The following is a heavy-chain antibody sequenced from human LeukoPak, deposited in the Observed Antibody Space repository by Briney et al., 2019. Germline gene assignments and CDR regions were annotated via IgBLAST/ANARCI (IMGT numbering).Heavy chain of an antibody. CDR2: INPNSGGT. V-gene: IGHV1-2*02. J-gene: IGHJ4*02. D-gene: IGHD2-8*01. Sequence: ASVKVSCKASGYTFTGYYMHWVRQAPGQGLEWMGWINPNSGGTNYAQKFQGRVTMTRDMSTSTVYMELSSLRSEDTAVYYCARDGCTNGVCYYFDYWGQGTLVTVSS. CDR1: GYTFTGYY. CDR3: ARDGCTNGVCYYFDY.